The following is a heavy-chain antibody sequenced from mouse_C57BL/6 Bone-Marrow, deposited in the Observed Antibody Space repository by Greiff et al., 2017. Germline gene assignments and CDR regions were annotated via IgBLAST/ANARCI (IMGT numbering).Heavy chain of an antibody. CDR2: INPSSGYT. V-gene: IGHV1-7*01. J-gene: IGHJ2*01. CDR1: GYTFTSYW. Sequence: QVQLQQSGAELAKPGASVKLSCKASGYTFTSYWMHWVKQRPGQGLEWIGYINPSSGYTKYNQKFKDKATLTDNKPYRTAYLQHSILAYADSAVYYCARFAFGGQGTTLTGSS. CDR3: ARFAF.